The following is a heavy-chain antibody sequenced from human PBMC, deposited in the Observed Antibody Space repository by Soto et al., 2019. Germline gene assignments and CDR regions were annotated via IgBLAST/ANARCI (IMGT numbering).Heavy chain of an antibody. D-gene: IGHD5-12*01. CDR3: ARDHSGWKSGAFDI. Sequence: ASVKVSCKASGYTFTGYYMHWVRQAPGQGLEWMGWINPNSGGTNYAQKFQGWVTMTRDTSISTAYMELSRLRSDDTAVYYCARDHSGWKSGAFDIWGQGTMVTVSS. V-gene: IGHV1-2*04. J-gene: IGHJ3*02. CDR1: GYTFTGYY. CDR2: INPNSGGT.